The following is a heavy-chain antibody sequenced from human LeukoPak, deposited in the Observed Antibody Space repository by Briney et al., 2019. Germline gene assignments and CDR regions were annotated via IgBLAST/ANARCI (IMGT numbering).Heavy chain of an antibody. D-gene: IGHD1-1*01. Sequence: GGSLRLSCAASGFIFSSYSMNWVRQAPGKGLEWVSYITSSSGTIYYADSVKGRFTISRDNAKNSLYLQMNSLRAEDTAVYYCARILTTGTTVSYWGQGTLVTVSS. CDR2: ITSSSGTI. V-gene: IGHV3-48*01. CDR1: GFIFSSYS. J-gene: IGHJ4*02. CDR3: ARILTTGTTVSY.